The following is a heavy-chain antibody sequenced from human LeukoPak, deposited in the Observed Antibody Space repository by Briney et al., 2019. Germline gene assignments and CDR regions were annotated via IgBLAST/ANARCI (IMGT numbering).Heavy chain of an antibody. CDR1: GGTFSRYA. CDR3: ARDRPVDIGGNSEYYFDY. D-gene: IGHD4-23*01. Sequence: SVTVSCKASGGTFSRYAISWVRQAPGQGLEWMGGIIPIFGTANYAQKFQGRVTITADESTSTAYMELSSLRSEDTAVYYCARDRPVDIGGNSEYYFDYWGQGTLVTVSS. J-gene: IGHJ4*02. CDR2: IIPIFGTA. V-gene: IGHV1-69*13.